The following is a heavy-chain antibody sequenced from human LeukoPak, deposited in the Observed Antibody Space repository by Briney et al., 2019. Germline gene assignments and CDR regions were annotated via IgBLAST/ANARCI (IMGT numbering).Heavy chain of an antibody. V-gene: IGHV3-74*01. J-gene: IGHJ4*02. CDR3: ARDYYGDYYFDY. CDR1: GFSFSTYW. CDR2: ISSDGSST. D-gene: IGHD4-17*01. Sequence: GGSLRLSCAASGFSFSTYWMHWVRQAPGKGLVWVSRISSDGSSTTYADSVQGRFTISRDNAKNTLYLQMNSLRAEDTAVYYCARDYYGDYYFDYWGQGTLVTVSS.